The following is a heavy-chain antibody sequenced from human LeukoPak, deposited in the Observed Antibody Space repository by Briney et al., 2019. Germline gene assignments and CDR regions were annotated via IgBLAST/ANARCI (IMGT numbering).Heavy chain of an antibody. Sequence: PGGSLRLSCTASGFTFSTHAMTWVRQAPGKGLEWVSSIGTRSDDTYYPDSVKGRFTFSRDNSKNTLYLQMDSLRAEDTAVYYCAKHDYGNFKAYDIWGQGTTVTVSS. J-gene: IGHJ3*02. CDR3: AKHDYGNFKAYDI. CDR2: IGTRSDDT. CDR1: GFTFSTHA. V-gene: IGHV3-23*01. D-gene: IGHD3-16*01.